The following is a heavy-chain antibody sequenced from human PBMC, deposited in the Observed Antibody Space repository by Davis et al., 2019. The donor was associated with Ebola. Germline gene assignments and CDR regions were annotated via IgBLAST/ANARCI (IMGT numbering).Heavy chain of an antibody. J-gene: IGHJ4*02. D-gene: IGHD2-2*02. CDR1: GFTFRTYA. V-gene: IGHV3-23*01. CDR2: VSGSGTTT. Sequence: PGGSLRLSCAASGFTFRTYAMNWVRQAPGKGLEWVSAVSGSGTTTNYADSVKGRFTISRDNSNNTLYLQMHSPRVEDTARYYCAKASWGPAARPLLDSWGQGIMVTVSS. CDR3: AKASWGPAARPLLDS.